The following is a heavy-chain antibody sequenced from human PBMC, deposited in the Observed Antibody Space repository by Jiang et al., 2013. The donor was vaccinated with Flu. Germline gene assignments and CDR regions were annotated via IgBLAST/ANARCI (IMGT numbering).Heavy chain of an antibody. V-gene: IGHV1-69*04. J-gene: IGHJ4*02. D-gene: IGHD4-23*01. CDR1: GDTFSSYV. Sequence: GAEVKKAGSSVKVSCEASGDTFSSYVISWVRQAPGQGLEWMGRIIPLLGIANYAQKFQGRVTITADKSTTTAYMEVSSLRSDDTAVYYCAREGVATSPLDYWGQGTLVTVSS. CDR3: AREGVATSPLDY. CDR2: IIPLLGIA.